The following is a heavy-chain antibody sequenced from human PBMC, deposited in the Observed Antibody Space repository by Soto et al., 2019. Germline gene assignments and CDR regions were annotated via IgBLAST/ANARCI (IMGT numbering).Heavy chain of an antibody. CDR2: INPSTGST. V-gene: IGHV1-46*01. CDR3: ARIAAAGLTYFDF. J-gene: IGHJ4*02. Sequence: ASVKVSCKASRYIFTSFHMHWVREAPGQGLEWMGVINPSTGSTSYEQKFQGRVTMTRDTSTSTVYLVLSSLRSEDTAVYYCARIAAAGLTYFDFWGQGTPVTVSS. CDR1: RYIFTSFH. D-gene: IGHD6-13*01.